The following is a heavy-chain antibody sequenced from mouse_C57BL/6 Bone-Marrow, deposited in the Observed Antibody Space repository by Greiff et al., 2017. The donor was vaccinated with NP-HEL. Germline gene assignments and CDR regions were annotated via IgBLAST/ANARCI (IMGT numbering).Heavy chain of an antibody. CDR2: IYPGSGNT. J-gene: IGHJ2*01. Sequence: VKLMESGAELVRPGASVKLSCKASGYTFTDYYINWVKQRPGQGLEWIARIYPGSGNTYYNEKFKGKATLTAEKSSSTAYMQLSSLTSEDSAVYFCARSPYYYGSGYWGQGTTLTVSS. D-gene: IGHD1-1*01. CDR1: GYTFTDYY. V-gene: IGHV1-76*01. CDR3: ARSPYYYGSGY.